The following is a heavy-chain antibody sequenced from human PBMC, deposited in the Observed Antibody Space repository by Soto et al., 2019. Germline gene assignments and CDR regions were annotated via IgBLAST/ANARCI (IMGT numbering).Heavy chain of an antibody. CDR3: AKDRERGAAARYGMDV. D-gene: IGHD6-13*01. J-gene: IGHJ6*02. V-gene: IGHV3-9*01. CDR1: GFTFDDYA. CDR2: ISWNSGRI. Sequence: EVQLVESGGGLVQPGRSLRLSCAASGFTFDDYAMHWVRQAPGKGLEWGSGISWNSGRIGYADSVKGRFTISRDNAKNALYMQMNSLRAEDTALYYCAKDRERGAAARYGMDVWGQGTTVTVSS.